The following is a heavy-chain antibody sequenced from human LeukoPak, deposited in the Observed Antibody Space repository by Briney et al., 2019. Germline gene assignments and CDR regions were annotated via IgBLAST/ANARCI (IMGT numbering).Heavy chain of an antibody. V-gene: IGHV3-30*02. Sequence: GGSLRLSCAASGFTFSNFGMHWVRQAPGKGLEWVAFIRFDGTSEFYADSVKARFTISRDNSQNTVSLQLNNLRIEDTAVYYCAKVVKMATIIGAFDIWGQGTMVTVSS. CDR2: IRFDGTSE. CDR3: AKVVKMATIIGAFDI. D-gene: IGHD5-24*01. CDR1: GFTFSNFG. J-gene: IGHJ3*02.